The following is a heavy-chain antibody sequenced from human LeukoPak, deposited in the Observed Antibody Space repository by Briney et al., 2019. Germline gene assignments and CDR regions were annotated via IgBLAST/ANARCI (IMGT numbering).Heavy chain of an antibody. V-gene: IGHV3-7*01. Sequence: GGSLRLSCIVSGFTFSSYSMNWVRQAPGKGLEWVANIKQDGSEKYYVDSVKGRFTISRDNAKNSLYLQMNSLRAEDTAVYYCARDRSSWEYYYYYYMDVWGKGTTVTVSS. J-gene: IGHJ6*03. CDR2: IKQDGSEK. CDR1: GFTFSSYS. D-gene: IGHD6-13*01. CDR3: ARDRSSWEYYYYYYMDV.